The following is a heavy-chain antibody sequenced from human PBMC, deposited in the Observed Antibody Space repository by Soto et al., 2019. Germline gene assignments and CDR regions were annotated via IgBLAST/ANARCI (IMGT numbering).Heavy chain of an antibody. CDR2: IYYSGST. D-gene: IGHD3-3*01. J-gene: IGHJ4*02. V-gene: IGHV4-30-4*01. CDR1: GGSISSGDYY. Sequence: SENLSLTCTVSGGSISSGDYYWSWIRQPPGKGLEWIGYIYYSGSTYYNPSLKSRVTISVDTSKNQFSLKLSSVTAADTAVYYCARATFWSGYYIDYWGQGTLVTVSS. CDR3: ARATFWSGYYIDY.